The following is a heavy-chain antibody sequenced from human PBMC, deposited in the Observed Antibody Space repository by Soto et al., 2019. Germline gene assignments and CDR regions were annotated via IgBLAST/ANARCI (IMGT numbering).Heavy chain of an antibody. J-gene: IGHJ4*02. CDR2: TYYSGST. Sequence: SETLSLTCTVSGGSISSGDYYWSWIRQPPGKGLEWIGYTYYSGSTYYNPSLKSRVTISVDTSKNQFSLKLSSVTAADTAVYYCARAGGYGTEDYWGQGTLVTVSS. D-gene: IGHD4-17*01. V-gene: IGHV4-30-4*01. CDR1: GGSISSGDYY. CDR3: ARAGGYGTEDY.